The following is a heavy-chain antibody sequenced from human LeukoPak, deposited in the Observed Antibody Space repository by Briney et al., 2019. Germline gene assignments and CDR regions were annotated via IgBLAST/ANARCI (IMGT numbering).Heavy chain of an antibody. J-gene: IGHJ4*02. CDR1: GFTFSDYY. CDR3: ARDRKAWDYD. Sequence: GGSLRLSCAASGFTFSDYYMNWIRQAPGKGLEWVSYISSSGSNIYYADSVKGRFTISRDNAKNSLYLQMNSLRAEDTAVYYCARDRKAWDYDWGQGTLVTVSS. V-gene: IGHV3-11*01. D-gene: IGHD1-26*01. CDR2: ISSSGSNI.